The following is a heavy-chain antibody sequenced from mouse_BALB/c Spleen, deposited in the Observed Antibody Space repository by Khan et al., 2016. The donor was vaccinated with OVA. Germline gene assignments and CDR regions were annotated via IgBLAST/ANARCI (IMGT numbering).Heavy chain of an antibody. CDR2: ISYSGVT. V-gene: IGHV3-2*02. Sequence: EVQLQESGPGLVKPSQSLSLTCTVTGYSITSGYAWNWIRHFPGNKLEWMGYISYSGVTSYTPSLKSRISITRDTSKNQFFLELTSVTTEDTATYYCARGNYFGYYFDYWGQGTTLTVSS. J-gene: IGHJ2*01. CDR1: GYSITSGYA. D-gene: IGHD1-1*01. CDR3: ARGNYFGYYFDY.